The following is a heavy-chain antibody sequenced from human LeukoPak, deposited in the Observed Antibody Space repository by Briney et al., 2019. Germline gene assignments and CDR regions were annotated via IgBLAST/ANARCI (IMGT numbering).Heavy chain of an antibody. V-gene: IGHV3-48*01. CDR2: ISSSSNTI. CDR3: ARDETRKFMVRGGSDY. Sequence: GGSLRLSCEASGFTFNTYSMNWARQAPGKGLEWVSYISSSSNTIYHADSVKGRFTISRDNAKNSVHLQMNSLRVEDTAVYYCARDETRKFMVRGGSDYWGQGTLVTVSS. J-gene: IGHJ4*02. D-gene: IGHD3-10*01. CDR1: GFTFNTYS.